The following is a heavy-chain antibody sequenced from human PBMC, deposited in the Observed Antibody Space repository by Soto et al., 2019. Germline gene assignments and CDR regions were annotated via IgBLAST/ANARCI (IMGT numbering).Heavy chain of an antibody. Sequence: ASVKVSCKASGYTFTSYDINWVRQATGQGLEWMGWMNPNSGNTGYAQKFQGRVTMTRNTSISTAYMELSSLRSEDTAVYYCARGRTYSSSGYYYMDVWGKGTKVTVS. CDR2: MNPNSGNT. J-gene: IGHJ6*03. D-gene: IGHD6-6*01. V-gene: IGHV1-8*01. CDR1: GYTFTSYD. CDR3: ARGRTYSSSGYYYMDV.